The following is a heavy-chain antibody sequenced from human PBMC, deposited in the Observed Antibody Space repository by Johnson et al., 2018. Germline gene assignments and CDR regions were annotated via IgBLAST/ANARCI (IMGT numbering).Heavy chain of an antibody. Sequence: QVQLVQSGAEVKKPGSSVKVSCKASGGTFSSYAISWVRQAPGQGLEWMGGIIPIFGTANYAQKFQGRVTITADESTSTAYMELSSLRSEDTAVYYCARNYYGSGTYPAGYYYYYGMDVWGQGTTVTVSS. CDR1: GGTFSSYA. CDR3: ARNYYGSGTYPAGYYYYYGMDV. CDR2: IIPIFGTA. V-gene: IGHV1-69*01. J-gene: IGHJ6*02. D-gene: IGHD3-10*01.